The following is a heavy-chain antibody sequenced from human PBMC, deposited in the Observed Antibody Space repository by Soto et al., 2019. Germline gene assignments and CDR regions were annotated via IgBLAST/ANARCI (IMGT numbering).Heavy chain of an antibody. V-gene: IGHV4-39*01. CDR2: INYSGTT. D-gene: IGHD1-1*01. Sequence: QLQLQESGPRLVKPSGTLSLTCTVSGGSIRSSDFYWDWVRQPPGKGLEWIGTINYSGTTFYSQFLRGRVTISVDTSSKQFSKKLSSVTAADTAVYYCARHHTGHDNLEHWGRGTLVTVSS. CDR3: ARHHTGHDNLEH. J-gene: IGHJ1*01. CDR1: GGSIRSSDFY.